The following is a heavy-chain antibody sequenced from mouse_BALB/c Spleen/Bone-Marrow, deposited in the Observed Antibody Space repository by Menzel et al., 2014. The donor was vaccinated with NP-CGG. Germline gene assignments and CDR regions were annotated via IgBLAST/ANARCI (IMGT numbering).Heavy chain of an antibody. Sequence: VQGVESGGGLVQPGGSLRLSCAPSGFTFTDYYMNWVRQPPGKALEWLGFISNKANGYTTEYSASVKIRFTISRDNSQNNLYLQRNTLRGDDSATYYCARDKGLVFLDHRGQGTTLTASS. V-gene: IGHV7-3*02. J-gene: IGHJ2*01. CDR3: ARDKGLVFLDH. CDR1: GFTFTDYY. CDR2: ISNKANGYTT.